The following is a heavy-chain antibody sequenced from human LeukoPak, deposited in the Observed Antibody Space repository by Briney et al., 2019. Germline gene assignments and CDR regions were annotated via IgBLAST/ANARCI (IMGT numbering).Heavy chain of an antibody. J-gene: IGHJ4*02. CDR1: GGSFSGYY. CDR3: ARRSGSGSYRY. D-gene: IGHD3-10*01. Sequence: SETLSLTCAVYGGSFSGYYWSWIRQPPGKGLEWIGEINHSGSTNYNPSLKSRVTISVDTSKNQFPLKLSSVTAADTAVYYCARRSGSGSYRYWGQGTLVTVSS. V-gene: IGHV4-34*01. CDR2: INHSGST.